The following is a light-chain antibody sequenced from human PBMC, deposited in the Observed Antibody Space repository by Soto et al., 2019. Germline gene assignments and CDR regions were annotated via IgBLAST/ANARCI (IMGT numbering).Light chain of an antibody. CDR1: QGISTH. CDR3: QQYDNLPIT. V-gene: IGKV1-33*01. CDR2: DAS. J-gene: IGKJ5*01. Sequence: DTQMTQSPSSLSASLGDRVTITCQASQGISTHLSWYQQKPRRAPKVLIYDASTLETGVPSRFSGRVSGTDFTFSIRSLQPEEIATYYCQQYDNLPITFGQATRLAIK.